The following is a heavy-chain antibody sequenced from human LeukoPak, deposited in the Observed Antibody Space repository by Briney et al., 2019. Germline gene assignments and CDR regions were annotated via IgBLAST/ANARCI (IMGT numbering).Heavy chain of an antibody. J-gene: IGHJ6*03. CDR1: GGSISSSSYY. D-gene: IGHD1-1*01. V-gene: IGHV4-39*07. Sequence: PSETLSLTCTVSGGSISSSSYYWSWIRQPPGKGLEWIGEINHSGSTNYNPSLKSRVTISVDTSKNQFSLKLSSVTAADTAVYYCARGLLTVGYYWKDYYYYMDVWGKGTTVTVSS. CDR3: ARGLLTVGYYWKDYYYYMDV. CDR2: INHSGST.